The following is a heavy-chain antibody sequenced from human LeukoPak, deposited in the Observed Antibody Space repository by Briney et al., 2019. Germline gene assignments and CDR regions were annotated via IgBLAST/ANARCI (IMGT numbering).Heavy chain of an antibody. CDR3: ARATLWFGANYHGMDV. D-gene: IGHD3-10*01. CDR1: GFTVSNNY. Sequence: GGSLRLSCAASGFTVSNNYMSWVRQAPGKGLEWVSVIYSDGSTYDADSVKGRFTISRDSSKNTLYLQMNSLRAEDTAVYYCARATLWFGANYHGMDVWGQGTTVTVSS. J-gene: IGHJ6*02. CDR2: IYSDGST. V-gene: IGHV3-66*01.